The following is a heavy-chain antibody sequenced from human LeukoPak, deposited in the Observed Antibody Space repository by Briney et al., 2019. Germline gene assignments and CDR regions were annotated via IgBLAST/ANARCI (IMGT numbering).Heavy chain of an antibody. V-gene: IGHV4-38-2*01. CDR3: ARTRYCSGATCYSPELFGS. D-gene: IGHD2-15*01. Sequence: SETLSLTCAVSGYSISSGFHWGWLRQSPGKGLEWIGSIFHGGNTYYNPSLKSRVTISVDTSMNQFSLRVTSVTAADTAVYYCARTRYCSGATCYSPELFGSWGQGTLDTVSS. CDR1: GYSISSGFH. CDR2: IFHGGNT. J-gene: IGHJ4*02.